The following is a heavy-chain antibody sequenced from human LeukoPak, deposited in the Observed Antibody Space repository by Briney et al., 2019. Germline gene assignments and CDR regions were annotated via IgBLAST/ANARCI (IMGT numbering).Heavy chain of an antibody. CDR1: GFTFSSYW. V-gene: IGHV3-7*01. Sequence: TGGSLRLSCAAPGFTFSSYWLSWVRQAPGKGLEWVANIKQDGSEKYYVDSVKGRFTISRDNAKHSLYLQMNSLRAEDTAVYYCARGGEYGEYDFFDYWGQGTLVTVSS. CDR2: IKQDGSEK. D-gene: IGHD4-17*01. J-gene: IGHJ4*02. CDR3: ARGGEYGEYDFFDY.